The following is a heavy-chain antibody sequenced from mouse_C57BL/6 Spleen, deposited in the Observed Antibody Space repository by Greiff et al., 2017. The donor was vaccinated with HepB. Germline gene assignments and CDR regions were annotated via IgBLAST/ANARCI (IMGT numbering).Heavy chain of an antibody. D-gene: IGHD2-2*01. V-gene: IGHV6-3*01. J-gene: IGHJ2*01. Sequence: DVHLVESGGGLVQPGGSMKLSCVASGFTFSNYWMNWVRQSPEKGLEWVAQIRLKSDNYATHYAESVKGRFTISRDDSKSSVYLQMNNLRAEDTGIYYCTVGYDGFDYWGQGTTLTVSS. CDR2: IRLKSDNYAT. CDR3: TVGYDGFDY. CDR1: GFTFSNYW.